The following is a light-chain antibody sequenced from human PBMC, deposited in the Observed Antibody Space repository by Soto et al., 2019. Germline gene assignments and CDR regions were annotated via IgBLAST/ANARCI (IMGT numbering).Light chain of an antibody. CDR3: QQYSNSPLP. Sequence: RSRATRSLSPGERATLSCRGSQTIDNTLAWYQQKPGQAPRLLIYGASTRATGIPARFSGSGSGTEFTLTICSLQSEDFAGHHSQQYSNSPLPFG. J-gene: IGKJ1*01. V-gene: IGKV3-15*01. CDR2: GAS. CDR1: QTIDNT.